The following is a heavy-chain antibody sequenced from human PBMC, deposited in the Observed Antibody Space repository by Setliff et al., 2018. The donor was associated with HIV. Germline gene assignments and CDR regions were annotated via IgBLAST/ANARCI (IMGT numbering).Heavy chain of an antibody. CDR1: GDSISSNNYY. D-gene: IGHD4-17*01. V-gene: IGHV4-39*01. Sequence: SETLSLTCTVSGDSISSNNYYWGWLRQPPGKGLEWIGSVHSYGSVYYNPSLQSRVTVSVDTSKNRFSLNLRSVTATDTAIYYCARHGDYEYFQHWGRGTPVTVSS. CDR3: ARHGDYEYFQH. J-gene: IGHJ1*01. CDR2: VHSYGSV.